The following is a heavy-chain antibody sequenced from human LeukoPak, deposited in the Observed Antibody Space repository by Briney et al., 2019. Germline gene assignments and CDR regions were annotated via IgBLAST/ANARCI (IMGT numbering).Heavy chain of an antibody. Sequence: GGSLRLSCAASGFTFSSYAMSWVRQPPGKGLEWVSAISGSGGSTYYADSVKGRFTISRDNSKNTLYLQMNSLRAEDTAVYYCAKDTTVTSFNWFDPWGQGTLVTVSS. V-gene: IGHV3-23*01. J-gene: IGHJ5*02. CDR3: AKDTTVTSFNWFDP. CDR1: GFTFSSYA. D-gene: IGHD4-17*01. CDR2: ISGSGGST.